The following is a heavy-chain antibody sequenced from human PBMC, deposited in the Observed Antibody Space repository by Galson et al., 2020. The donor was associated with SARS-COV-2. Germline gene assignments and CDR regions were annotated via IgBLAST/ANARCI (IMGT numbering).Heavy chain of an antibody. Sequence: ASVKVSCKASGYTFTSYYMHWVRQAPGQGLEWMGIINPSGGSTSYAQKFQGRVTMTRDTSTSTVYMELSSLRSEDTAVYYCARGRVAGTRDYYYYGMDVWGQGTTVTVSS. J-gene: IGHJ6*02. CDR1: GYTFTSYY. V-gene: IGHV1-46*03. D-gene: IGHD6-19*01. CDR2: INPSGGST. CDR3: ARGRVAGTRDYYYYGMDV.